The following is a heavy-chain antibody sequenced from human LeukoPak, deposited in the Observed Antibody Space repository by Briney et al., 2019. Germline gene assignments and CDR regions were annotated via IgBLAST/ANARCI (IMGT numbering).Heavy chain of an antibody. J-gene: IGHJ4*02. D-gene: IGHD6-13*01. CDR3: ARQEWQQLVIIDY. Sequence: SETLSLTCAAYGGSFSDYYWTWIRQPPGKGLEWIGSVYYSGSTYYNPSLKSRVTISVDMSKNQFSLKLSSVTAADTAVYYCARQEWQQLVIIDYWGQGTLVTVSS. V-gene: IGHV4-34*01. CDR2: VYYSGST. CDR1: GGSFSDYY.